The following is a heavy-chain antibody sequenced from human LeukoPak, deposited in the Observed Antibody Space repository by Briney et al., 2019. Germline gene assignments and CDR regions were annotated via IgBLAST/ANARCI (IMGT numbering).Heavy chain of an antibody. Sequence: GGSLRLSCAASGFTFDDYAMHWVRQAPGKGLEWASGISWNSGSIGYADSVKGRFTISRDNAKNSLYLQMNSLRAEDTALYYCARRERAFDYWGQGTLVTVSS. V-gene: IGHV3-9*01. CDR2: ISWNSGSI. CDR3: ARRERAFDY. J-gene: IGHJ4*02. D-gene: IGHD1-26*01. CDR1: GFTFDDYA.